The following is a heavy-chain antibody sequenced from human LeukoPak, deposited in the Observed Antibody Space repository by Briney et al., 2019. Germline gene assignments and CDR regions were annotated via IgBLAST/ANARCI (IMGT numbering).Heavy chain of an antibody. J-gene: IGHJ4*02. CDR2: IKKDGSEN. CDR1: GFTFSSYW. V-gene: IGHV3-7*03. Sequence: PGGSLRLSCAASGFTFSSYWMSWVRQAPGKGLEWVANIKKDGSENYYVDSVKGRFTISRDNAKKSLYLQMNSLIAEDTAIYYCARDDDWLRFEHWGRGTPVSVSS. D-gene: IGHD5-12*01. CDR3: ARDDDWLRFEH.